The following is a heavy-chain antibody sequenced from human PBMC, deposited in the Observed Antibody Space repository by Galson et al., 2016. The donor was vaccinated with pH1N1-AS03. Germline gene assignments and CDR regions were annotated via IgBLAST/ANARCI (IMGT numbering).Heavy chain of an antibody. Sequence: SVKVSCKASGYTFTDYYIHWVRQAPGQGLEWMGGISPIFGSANHAHKFQGRVTITADIFTNTAYMELSGLSSEDTAVYYCARGLTYHFGSGSVFWGQGTLVTVSS. D-gene: IGHD3-10*01. V-gene: IGHV1-69*06. J-gene: IGHJ4*02. CDR2: ISPIFGSA. CDR1: GYTFTDYY. CDR3: ARGLTYHFGSGSVF.